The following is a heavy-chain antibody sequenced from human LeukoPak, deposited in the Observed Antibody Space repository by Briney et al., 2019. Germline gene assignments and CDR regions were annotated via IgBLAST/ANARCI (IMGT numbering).Heavy chain of an antibody. CDR1: GGSISSSSHY. CDR3: ARLLSPRVKGGDDY. J-gene: IGHJ4*02. V-gene: IGHV4-39*01. Sequence: SETLSLTCTVSGGSISSSSHYWGWIRQPPGKGLEWIGSIYYSGSTYYNPSLKSRVTISVDTSKNQFSLKLSSVTAADTAVYYCARLLSPRVKGGDDYWGQGTLVTVSS. CDR2: IYYSGST. D-gene: IGHD3-10*01.